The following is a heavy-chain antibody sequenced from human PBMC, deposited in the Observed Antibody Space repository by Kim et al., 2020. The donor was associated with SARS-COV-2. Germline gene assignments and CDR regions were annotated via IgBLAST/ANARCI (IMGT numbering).Heavy chain of an antibody. CDR3: AKLGRVSSGWYGAPSFDS. V-gene: IGHV3-30*18. D-gene: IGHD6-19*01. CDR2: ISYDGSNK. Sequence: GGSLRLSCAASGFTFSSYGMHWVRQAPGKGLEWVAVISYDGSNKYYADSVKGRFTISRDNSKNTLYLQMNSLRAEDTAVYYCAKLGRVSSGWYGAPSFDSWGQGTLVTVSS. J-gene: IGHJ4*02. CDR1: GFTFSSYG.